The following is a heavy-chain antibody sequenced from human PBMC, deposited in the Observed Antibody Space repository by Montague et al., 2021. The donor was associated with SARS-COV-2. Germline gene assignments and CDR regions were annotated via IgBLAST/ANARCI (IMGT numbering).Heavy chain of an antibody. Sequence: TLSLTCTVSGGSIANGYNYWSWIRQPAGRGLEWIGRMHSSGNTYYNPSLKSRVTISVDPSKNQFSLKLNSVTAADTAVYYCARAGHYYDRSGYWNAFHAWGQGTLVPVSS. CDR3: ARAGHYYDRSGYWNAFHA. V-gene: IGHV4-61*02. CDR1: GGSIANGYNY. J-gene: IGHJ3*01. D-gene: IGHD3-22*01. CDR2: MHSSGNT.